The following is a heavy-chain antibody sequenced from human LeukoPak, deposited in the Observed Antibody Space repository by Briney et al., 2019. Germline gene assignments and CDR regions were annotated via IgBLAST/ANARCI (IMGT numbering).Heavy chain of an antibody. J-gene: IGHJ5*02. CDR3: ARGIVVVVAATRRANWFDP. D-gene: IGHD2-15*01. Sequence: SETLSLTCTVSGDSISSYSWSWIRQPAGKGLEWIGRIYPSGTTNYNPSLKSRLTMSIDTSKNQFSLKLSSVTAAATAVYYCARGIVVVVAATRRANWFDPWGQGTLVTVSS. CDR1: GDSISSYS. CDR2: IYPSGTT. V-gene: IGHV4-4*07.